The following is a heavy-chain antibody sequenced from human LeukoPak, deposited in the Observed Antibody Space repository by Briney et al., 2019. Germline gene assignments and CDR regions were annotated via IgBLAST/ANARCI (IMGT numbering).Heavy chain of an antibody. Sequence: PGGSLRLSCAASGFTFSSYSMNWVRQAPGKGLEWVSGINWNGGSTGYADSVKGRFTISRDNAKNSLYLQMNSLRAEDTALYYCAREGCSGGSCYLYRPMDVWGKGTTVTVSS. V-gene: IGHV3-20*04. CDR2: INWNGGST. CDR3: AREGCSGGSCYLYRPMDV. D-gene: IGHD2-15*01. CDR1: GFTFSSYS. J-gene: IGHJ6*04.